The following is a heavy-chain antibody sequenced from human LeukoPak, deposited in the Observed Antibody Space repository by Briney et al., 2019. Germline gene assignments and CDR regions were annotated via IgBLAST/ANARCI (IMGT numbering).Heavy chain of an antibody. J-gene: IGHJ3*02. D-gene: IGHD2/OR15-2a*01. CDR2: ISSSSSYI. CDR3: ARDSISKAFDI. CDR1: GFTFSSYS. Sequence: GGSLRLSCAASGFTFSSYSMNWVRQAPGKGLEWVSSISSSSSYIYYADSVKGRFTISRDNAKNSLYLQMNSLRAEDTAVYYCARDSISKAFDIWGQGTMVTVSS. V-gene: IGHV3-21*01.